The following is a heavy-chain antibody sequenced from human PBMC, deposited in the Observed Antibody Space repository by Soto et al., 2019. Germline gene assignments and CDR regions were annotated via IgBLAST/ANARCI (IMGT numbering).Heavy chain of an antibody. Sequence: QVQLVESGGGVVQPGRSLRLSCGASGFTFSSHSMHWVRQAPGKGLEWVAVIWYDGSNKYYADSVKGRFTISRDNSKNTVYLQMNSLRAEDTAVYYCARWGDNKIFDYWGQGTLVTVSS. CDR2: IWYDGSNK. V-gene: IGHV3-33*01. CDR3: ARWGDNKIFDY. CDR1: GFTFSSHS. D-gene: IGHD1-1*01. J-gene: IGHJ4*02.